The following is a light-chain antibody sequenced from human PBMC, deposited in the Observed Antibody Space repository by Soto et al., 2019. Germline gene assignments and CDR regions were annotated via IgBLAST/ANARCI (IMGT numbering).Light chain of an antibody. V-gene: IGLV2-18*02. CDR3: SSYTTSTLV. CDR2: EVS. J-gene: IGLJ2*01. Sequence: QSALTQPPSVSGSPGQSVTISCTGTSGDIGTYNRVSWYQQTPGTATKVMIYEVSNRPSGVPDRFSGSQSGNTASLTISGLQAEDEADYYCSSYTTSTLVFGGGTKLTVL. CDR1: SGDIGTYNR.